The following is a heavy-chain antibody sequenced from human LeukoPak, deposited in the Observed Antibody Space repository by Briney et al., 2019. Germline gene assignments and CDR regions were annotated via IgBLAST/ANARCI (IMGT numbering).Heavy chain of an antibody. J-gene: IGHJ4*02. V-gene: IGHV5-51*01. CDR3: ARHRKDIGFDS. Sequence: TGGSLRLSCKGSGXSFSSYWIGWVRQMPGKGLEWMGIIYPDDSDTRYSPSFQGQVTISADKSISTAYLQWSSLKASDTAMYYCARHRKDIGFDSWGQGTLVTVSS. CDR1: GXSFSSYW. CDR2: IYPDDSDT. D-gene: IGHD2-15*01.